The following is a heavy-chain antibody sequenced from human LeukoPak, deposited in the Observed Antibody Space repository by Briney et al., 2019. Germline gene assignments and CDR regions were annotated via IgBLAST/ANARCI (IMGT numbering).Heavy chain of an antibody. J-gene: IGHJ5*02. CDR3: ARGWNYYGSGSYPSKNWFDP. V-gene: IGHV1-2*04. CDR2: INPNSGGT. D-gene: IGHD3-10*01. CDR1: GYTFTGYY. Sequence: ASVKVSCEASGYTFTGYYMHWVRQAPGQGLEWMGWINPNSGGTNYAQKFQGWVTMTRDTSISTAYMELSRLRSDDTAVYYCARGWNYYGSGSYPSKNWFDPWGQGTLVTVSS.